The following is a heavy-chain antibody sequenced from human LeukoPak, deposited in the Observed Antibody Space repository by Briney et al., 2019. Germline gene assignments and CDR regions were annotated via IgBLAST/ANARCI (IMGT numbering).Heavy chain of an antibody. V-gene: IGHV3-21*01. D-gene: IGHD3-3*01. J-gene: IGHJ6*03. CDR2: ISGSSSYI. CDR3: VRGSLASGVVVYYYYYLDV. Sequence: GGSLRLSCAASGFTFSTSTINWVRQAPGKGLEWVSSISGSSSYIYYADSVKGRFTISRDNAKNSLYLQMNSLRAEDTAVYYCVRGSLASGVVVYYYYYLDVWGKGTTVTVSS. CDR1: GFTFSTST.